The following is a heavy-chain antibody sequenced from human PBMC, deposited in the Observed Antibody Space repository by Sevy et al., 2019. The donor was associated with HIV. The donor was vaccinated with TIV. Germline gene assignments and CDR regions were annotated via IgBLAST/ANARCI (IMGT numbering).Heavy chain of an antibody. CDR2: TYYRSKWYN. CDR3: ARGWLRSGFDI. Sequence: SHNLSLTCAISGDSVSSNSPAWNWIRQSPSRGLEWLGRTYYRSKWYNDYAVSVKSRITINPDTSKNQFSLQLNSVTPEDTAVYYCARGWLRSGFDIWGQGTMVTVSS. D-gene: IGHD5-12*01. CDR1: GDSVSSNSPA. V-gene: IGHV6-1*01. J-gene: IGHJ3*02.